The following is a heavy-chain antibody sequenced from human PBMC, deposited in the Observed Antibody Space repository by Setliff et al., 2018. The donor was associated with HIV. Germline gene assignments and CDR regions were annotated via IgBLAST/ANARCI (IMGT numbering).Heavy chain of an antibody. CDR3: ARPQWELGVDYYGMDV. CDR1: GYIFTNYV. CDR2: INAGNGDT. V-gene: IGHV1-3*01. D-gene: IGHD1-26*01. J-gene: IGHJ6*02. Sequence: ASVKVSCKASGYIFTNYVIHWVRQAPGQRLEWLGWINAGNGDTRYSQKFQGRVTITRDTSTSTAYMELSSLRSEDTAVYYCARPQWELGVDYYGMDVWGQGTTVTVSS.